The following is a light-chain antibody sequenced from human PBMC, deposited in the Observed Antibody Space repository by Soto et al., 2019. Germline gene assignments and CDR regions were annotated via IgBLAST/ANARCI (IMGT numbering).Light chain of an antibody. V-gene: IGKV1-5*01. Sequence: DIQMTQSPSTLSASVGDRVTITCRARQSISIWLAWYQQKPGKAPKLLIYDASILESGVPSRFSGSGSGTEFTLTISNLQPDDFATYYCQQYENYWTFGQGTKVDIK. CDR3: QQYENYWT. CDR1: QSISIW. CDR2: DAS. J-gene: IGKJ1*01.